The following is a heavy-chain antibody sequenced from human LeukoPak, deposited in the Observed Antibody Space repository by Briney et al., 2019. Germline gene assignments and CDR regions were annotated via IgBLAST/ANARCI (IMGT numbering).Heavy chain of an antibody. CDR3: VVGFWPRALAIDY. D-gene: IGHD3-3*01. CDR2: INPSGGST. Sequence: ASVKVSCKASGYTFTSYYMHWVRQAPGQGLEWMGIINPSGGSTSYAQKFQGRVTMTRDTPTSTVYMELSSLRSEDTAVYYCVVGFWPRALAIDYWGQGTLVTVSS. J-gene: IGHJ4*02. CDR1: GYTFTSYY. V-gene: IGHV1-46*01.